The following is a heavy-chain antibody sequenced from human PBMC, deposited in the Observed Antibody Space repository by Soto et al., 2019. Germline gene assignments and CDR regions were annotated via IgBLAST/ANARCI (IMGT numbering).Heavy chain of an antibody. CDR2: INAGNGNT. CDR1: GYTFTSYA. D-gene: IGHD3-9*01. V-gene: IGHV1-3*01. CDR3: ARDGMWGRELRYFDWLFKPYYYYGMDV. Sequence: ASVKVSCKASGYTFTSYAMHWVRQAPGQRLEWMGWINAGNGNTKYSQKLQGRVTITTDTSASTAYMELRSLRSEDTAVYYCARDGMWGRELRYFDWLFKPYYYYGMDVWGQGTTVTVSS. J-gene: IGHJ6*02.